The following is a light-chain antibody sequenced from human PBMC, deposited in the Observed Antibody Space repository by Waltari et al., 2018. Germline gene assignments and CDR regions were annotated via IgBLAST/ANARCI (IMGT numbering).Light chain of an antibody. CDR2: DVS. V-gene: IGLV2-14*01. J-gene: IGLJ2*01. CDR3: SSYTSSSTFVV. Sequence: QSALTQPAPVSGSPGQSITIPCTGTSSDVGGHNSVPRYQQHPGKAPKLMIYDVSKRPSGVSNRFSGSKSGNTASLTISGLQAEDEADYYCSSYTSSSTFVVFGGGTKLTVL. CDR1: SSDVGGHNS.